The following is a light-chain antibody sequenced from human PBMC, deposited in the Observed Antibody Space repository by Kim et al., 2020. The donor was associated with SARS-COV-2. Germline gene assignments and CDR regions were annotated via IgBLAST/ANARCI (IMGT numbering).Light chain of an antibody. J-gene: IGLJ1*01. V-gene: IGLV3-21*04. Sequence: PGKTARINCGGNNIGSKRVHWYQQKPGQAPVLVIYYDSDRPSGIPERFSGSNSGNTATLTISRVEAGDEADYYCQVWDSSSDHNYVFGTGTKVT. CDR1: NIGSKR. CDR3: QVWDSSSDHNYV. CDR2: YDS.